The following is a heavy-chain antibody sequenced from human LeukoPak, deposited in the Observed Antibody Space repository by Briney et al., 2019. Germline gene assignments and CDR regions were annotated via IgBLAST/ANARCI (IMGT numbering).Heavy chain of an antibody. CDR3: ARGGGHTSSRRSFDL. V-gene: IGHV1-18*01. Sequence: ASVKVSCKSSGYDFKTYAVSWVRQAPGQGLEWMGWISGYNGETDYPPNFQDRVTMTTDTSTSTAYIELRSLSLDDTAVYYCARGGGHTSSRRSFDLWGQGTLVIVSS. J-gene: IGHJ4*02. CDR1: GYDFKTYA. D-gene: IGHD6-13*01. CDR2: ISGYNGET.